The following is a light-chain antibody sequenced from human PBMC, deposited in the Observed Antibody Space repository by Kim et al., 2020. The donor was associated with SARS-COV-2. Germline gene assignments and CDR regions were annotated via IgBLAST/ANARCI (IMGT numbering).Light chain of an antibody. CDR2: QDN. CDR1: SGSIASNY. Sequence: GKTVTLSCTRSSGSIASNYVQWYQQRPDSSPSTLIYQDNQRPSGVPDRFSGSVDRSSNSASLTISGLKTEDEADYYCQSYDSNNWVFGGGTQLTVL. J-gene: IGLJ3*02. V-gene: IGLV6-57*01. CDR3: QSYDSNNWV.